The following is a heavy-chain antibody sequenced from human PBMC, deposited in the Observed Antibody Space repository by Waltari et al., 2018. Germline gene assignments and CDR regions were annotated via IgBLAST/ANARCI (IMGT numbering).Heavy chain of an antibody. D-gene: IGHD2-21*01. Sequence: QVQLVESGGGVVQPGGSLRLCCAASGFSFNTFGMHWVRQASGKGLEWVAILLFTGTDEYYADSVQGRFSISRDTSNNTLYLQMNSLRAEDTAIYYCARDLRDHYFDHWGQGTLVTVSS. CDR2: LLFTGTDE. CDR3: ARDLRDHYFDH. J-gene: IGHJ4*02. V-gene: IGHV3-30*02. CDR1: GFSFNTFG.